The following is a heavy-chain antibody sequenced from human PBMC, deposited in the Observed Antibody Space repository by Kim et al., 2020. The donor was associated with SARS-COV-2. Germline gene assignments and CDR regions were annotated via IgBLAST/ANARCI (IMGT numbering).Heavy chain of an antibody. CDR1: GFTFSNAW. J-gene: IGHJ6*02. CDR3: TTGFSSWNSYYYYGMDV. D-gene: IGHD1-7*01. V-gene: IGHV3-15*01. Sequence: GGSLRLSCAASGFTFSNAWMSWVRQAPGKGLEWVGRIKSKTDGGTTDYAAPVKGRFTISRDDSKNTLYLQMNSLKTEDTAVYYCTTGFSSWNSYYYYGMDVWGQGTTVTVSS. CDR2: IKSKTDGGTT.